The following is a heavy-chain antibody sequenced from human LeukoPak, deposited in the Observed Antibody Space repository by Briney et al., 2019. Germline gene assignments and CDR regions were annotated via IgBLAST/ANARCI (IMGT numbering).Heavy chain of an antibody. CDR2: ISDSGTST. Sequence: GGSLRLSCVASGFTFSSYGVSWVRQAPGKGLAWVSTISDSGTSTYYADSVRGRFTISRDNSKNTLYLQMNSLRAEDTAVYYCAKGWRSAQAPCDYWGQGTLVTVSS. D-gene: IGHD3-3*01. CDR1: GFTFSSYG. J-gene: IGHJ4*02. V-gene: IGHV3-23*01. CDR3: AKGWRSAQAPCDY.